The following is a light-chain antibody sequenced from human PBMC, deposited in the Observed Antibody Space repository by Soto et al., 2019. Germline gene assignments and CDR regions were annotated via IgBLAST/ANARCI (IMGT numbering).Light chain of an antibody. V-gene: IGLV3-1*01. CDR2: QDD. CDR3: ETWDNGVI. Sequence: SYELSQPPSVSVSPGQTAIITCSGDELGDKYVSWYQQKAGQSPVMVISQDDKRPSGIPERFSGSNSGNTATLTISGTQAMDEGDYYCETWDNGVIFGGGTKLTAL. J-gene: IGLJ2*01. CDR1: ELGDKY.